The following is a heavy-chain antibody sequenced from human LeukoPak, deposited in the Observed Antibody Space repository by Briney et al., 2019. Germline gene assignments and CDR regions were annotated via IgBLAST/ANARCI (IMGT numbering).Heavy chain of an antibody. CDR1: GGSINSYY. D-gene: IGHD2-15*01. J-gene: IGHJ5*02. CDR2: IYTSGST. Sequence: SETLSLTCAVSGGSINSYYWSWIRQPAGKGLEWIGRIYTSGSTNYNPSLKSRVTMSVDTSKNQFSLKLSSVTAADTAVYYCARDLFYIGGTFYSRGVNWFDPWGQGTLVTVSS. CDR3: ARDLFYIGGTFYSRGVNWFDP. V-gene: IGHV4-4*07.